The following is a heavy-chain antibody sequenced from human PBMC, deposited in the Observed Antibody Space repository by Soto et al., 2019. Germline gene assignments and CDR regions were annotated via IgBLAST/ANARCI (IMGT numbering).Heavy chain of an antibody. J-gene: IGHJ5*02. CDR2: IIPILGIA. D-gene: IGHD5-18*01. CDR1: GYTLTELS. V-gene: IGHV1-69*04. CDR3: ARATWGLGYENWFDP. Sequence: ASVKVSCKVSGYTLTELSMHWVRQAPGQGLEWMGRIIPILGIANYAQKFQGRVTITADKSTSTAYMELSSLRSEDTAVYYCARATWGLGYENWFDPWGQGNLVTVSS.